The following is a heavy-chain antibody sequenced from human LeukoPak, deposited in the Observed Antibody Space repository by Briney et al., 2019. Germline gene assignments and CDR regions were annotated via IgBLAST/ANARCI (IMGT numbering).Heavy chain of an antibody. V-gene: IGHV3-66*01. J-gene: IGHJ4*02. D-gene: IGHD4-17*01. CDR2: IYSGGTT. CDR1: GLTVSSNY. CDR3: ASKLTTGY. Sequence: PGGSLRLSCVVSGLTVSSNYMSWVRQAPRKGLEWVSVIYSGGTTNYADSVKGRFLVYRDNSKNTLYLQMNSLRAEDTAVYYCASKLTTGYWGQGTLVTVSS.